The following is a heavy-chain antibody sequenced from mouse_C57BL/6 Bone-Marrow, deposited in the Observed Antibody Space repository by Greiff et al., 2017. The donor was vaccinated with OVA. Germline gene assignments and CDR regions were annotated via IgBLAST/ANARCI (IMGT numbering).Heavy chain of an antibody. J-gene: IGHJ4*01. CDR2: IYPGSGNT. D-gene: IGHD2-1*01. V-gene: IGHV1-66*01. CDR3: ARGDGNYGAMDY. CDR1: GYSFTSYY. Sequence: VQLVESGPELVKPGASVKISCKASGYSFTSYYIHWVKQRPGQGLEWIGWIYPGSGNTKYNEKFKGKATLTAYTSSSTAYMQLSSLTSEDSAVYYCARGDGNYGAMDYWGQGTSVTVSS.